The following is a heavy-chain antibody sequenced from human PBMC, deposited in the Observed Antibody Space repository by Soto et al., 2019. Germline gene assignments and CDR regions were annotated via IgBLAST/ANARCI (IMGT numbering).Heavy chain of an antibody. CDR2: IYYSGST. J-gene: IGHJ4*02. Sequence: PSETLSLTCTVSGGSISSGDYYWSWIRQLPGKGLEWIGYIYYSGSTYYNPSLKSRVTISVDTSKNQFSLKLSSVTAADTAVYYCARDDSTVTTLYYWGQGTLVTVS. CDR3: ARDDSTVTTLYY. CDR1: GGSISSGDYY. V-gene: IGHV4-30-4*01. D-gene: IGHD4-17*01.